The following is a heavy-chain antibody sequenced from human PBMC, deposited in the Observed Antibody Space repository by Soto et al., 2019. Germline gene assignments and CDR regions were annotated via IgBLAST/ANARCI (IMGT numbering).Heavy chain of an antibody. D-gene: IGHD3-22*01. J-gene: IGHJ6*02. CDR1: GGSISSSSYF. V-gene: IGHV4-39*01. Sequence: QLQLQESGPGLVKPSETLSLTCTVSGGSISSSSYFWGWIRQPPGKGLEWIGSIYYSGSTYHNPALKSRVTISVDTSKNQFSLKLSSVTAPDTAVYYCARGTSPCSGYRYGMDVWGQGTTVTVSS. CDR2: IYYSGST. CDR3: ARGTSPCSGYRYGMDV.